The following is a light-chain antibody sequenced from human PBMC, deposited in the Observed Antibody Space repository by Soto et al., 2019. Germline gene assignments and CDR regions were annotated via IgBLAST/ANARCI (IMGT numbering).Light chain of an antibody. V-gene: IGKV4-1*01. CDR2: WAS. CDR1: QNVLFSSNNRNY. Sequence: DIVMTQSPDSLAVSLGERATTNCRSSQNVLFSSNNRNYLAWYQHKPGQAPKLLIYWASTRESGVPDRFSGSGSGTDFTLTISTLQAEDVAVYYCQQYYSTPTFGQGTKVEIK. J-gene: IGKJ1*01. CDR3: QQYYSTPT.